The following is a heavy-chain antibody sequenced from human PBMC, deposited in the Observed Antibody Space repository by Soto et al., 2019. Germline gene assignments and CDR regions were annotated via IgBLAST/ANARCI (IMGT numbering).Heavy chain of an antibody. CDR2: ISYDGSNK. V-gene: IGHV3-30-3*01. J-gene: IGHJ6*02. CDR3: ARDRIVVVPAAIQVYYYYGMDV. Sequence: LTLSCAASGFTFSSYAMHWVRQAPGKGLEGVAVISYDGSNKYYADSVKGRFTISRDNSKNTLYLQMNSLRAEDTAVYYCARDRIVVVPAAIQVYYYYGMDVWGQGTTVTVSS. D-gene: IGHD2-2*02. CDR1: GFTFSSYA.